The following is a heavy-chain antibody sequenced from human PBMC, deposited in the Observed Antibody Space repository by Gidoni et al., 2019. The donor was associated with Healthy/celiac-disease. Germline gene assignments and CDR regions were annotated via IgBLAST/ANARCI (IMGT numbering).Heavy chain of an antibody. CDR2: IYPGDSDT. D-gene: IGHD3-10*01. CDR3: ARLALLWFGELDAFDI. J-gene: IGHJ3*02. V-gene: IGHV5-51*01. CDR1: GYSFTSYW. Sequence: EVQLVQSGAEVKKPGESLKISCKGSGYSFTSYWIGWVRQMPGKGLEWMGIIYPGDSDTRYSPSFQGQVTISAEKSISTAYLQWSSLKASDTAMYYCARLALLWFGELDAFDIWGQGTMVTVSS.